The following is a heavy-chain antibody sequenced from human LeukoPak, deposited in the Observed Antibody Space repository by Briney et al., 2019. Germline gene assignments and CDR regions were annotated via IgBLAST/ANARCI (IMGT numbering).Heavy chain of an antibody. J-gene: IGHJ4*02. CDR2: MNHNSGNT. CDR1: GYTFTSYD. Sequence: ASVKVSCKASGYTFTSYDINWVRQATGQRLEWMGWMNHNSGNTGYAQKFQGRVTMTRNTSINTAYMEMSSLRSEDTAVYYCVVDSVGATNAFDYWGQGTLVTVSS. D-gene: IGHD1-26*01. CDR3: VVDSVGATNAFDY. V-gene: IGHV1-8*01.